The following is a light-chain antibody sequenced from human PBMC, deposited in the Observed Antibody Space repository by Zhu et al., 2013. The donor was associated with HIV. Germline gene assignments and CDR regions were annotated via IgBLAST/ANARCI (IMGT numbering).Light chain of an antibody. CDR2: GAS. CDR3: QQYGASPLT. Sequence: EIVLTQSPATLSLSPGERATLSCRASQSVATYLAWYQQKPGQTPRLLVHGASSRATGTPDRFSGSGSGTDFTLTISRLEPEDFAVYYCQQYGASPLTFGHGTKVEIK. V-gene: IGKV3-20*01. J-gene: IGKJ1*01. CDR1: QSVATY.